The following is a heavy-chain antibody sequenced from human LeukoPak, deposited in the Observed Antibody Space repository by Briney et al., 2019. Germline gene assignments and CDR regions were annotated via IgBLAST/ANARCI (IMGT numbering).Heavy chain of an antibody. CDR3: AKDGAAATINGYNWFDP. CDR1: GFTFDDYA. D-gene: IGHD6-13*01. J-gene: IGHJ5*02. V-gene: IGHV3-9*03. Sequence: GGSLRLSCAASGFTFDDYAMHWVRQAPGKGLEWVSGISWNSGSIGYADSVKGRFTISRDNAKNSLYLQMNSLRAEDMALYYCAKDGAAATINGYNWFDPWGQGTLVTVSS. CDR2: ISWNSGSI.